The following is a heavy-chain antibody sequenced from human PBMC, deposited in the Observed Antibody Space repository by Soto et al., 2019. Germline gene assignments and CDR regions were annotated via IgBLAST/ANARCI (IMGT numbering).Heavy chain of an antibody. CDR2: ISYDGSNK. V-gene: IGHV3-30*18. CDR1: VFTFSSYG. J-gene: IGHJ5*02. Sequence: GSLRLSCAASVFTFSSYGMHWVRQAPGKGLEWVAVISYDGSNKYYADSVKGRFTISSDNSKNTLYLQINSLRAEDTAVYYWAKDFQGYSGYDTWFDPWGQGALVTVSS. D-gene: IGHD5-12*01. CDR3: AKDFQGYSGYDTWFDP.